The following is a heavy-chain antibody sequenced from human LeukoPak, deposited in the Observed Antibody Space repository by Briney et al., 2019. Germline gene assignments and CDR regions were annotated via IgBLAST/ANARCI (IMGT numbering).Heavy chain of an antibody. CDR1: GFTFSSYG. CDR2: IPFDGSNK. J-gene: IGHJ4*02. CDR3: TTDIGIAVAGTFVY. V-gene: IGHV3-30*02. Sequence: PGGSLRLSCSASGFTFSSYGMHWVRQAPGKGLEWVAFIPFDGSNKYYADSVKGRFTVSRDNSKNTLYLQMNSLKTEDTAVYYCTTDIGIAVAGTFVYWGQGTLVTVSS. D-gene: IGHD6-19*01.